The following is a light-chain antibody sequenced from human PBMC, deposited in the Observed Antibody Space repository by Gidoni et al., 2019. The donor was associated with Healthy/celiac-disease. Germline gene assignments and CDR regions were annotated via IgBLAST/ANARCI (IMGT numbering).Light chain of an antibody. CDR1: ISYIGSNT. CDR2: SNN. CDR3: AAWDDSLNVV. V-gene: IGLV1-44*01. J-gene: IGLJ2*01. Sequence: QSVLTQPPSVSGTPGQTVTISCSGSISYIGSNTVNWYQQLPGMAPKLLIYSNNQRPSGVPDRFSGSESGTSASLAISGLQSEDEADYYCAAWDDSLNVVFGGGTKLTVL.